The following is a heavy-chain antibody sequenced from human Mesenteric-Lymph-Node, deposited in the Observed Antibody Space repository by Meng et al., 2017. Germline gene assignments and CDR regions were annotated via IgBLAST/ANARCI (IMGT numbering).Heavy chain of an antibody. CDR2: IWYDGSNK. CDR3: ARGEMVRGLDY. V-gene: IGHV3-33*01. CDR1: GFTFSSYG. D-gene: IGHD3-10*01. J-gene: IGHJ4*02. Sequence: QVQLVESGGGVVQPVRSLRLSCAASGFTFSSYGMYWVRQGPGKGLEWVAVIWYDGSNKYYADSVKGRFTISRDNSKNTLYLQMNSLRAEDTAVYYCARGEMVRGLDYWGQGTLVTVSS.